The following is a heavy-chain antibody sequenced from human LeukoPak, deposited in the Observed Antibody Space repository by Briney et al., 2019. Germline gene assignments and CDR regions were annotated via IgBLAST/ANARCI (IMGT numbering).Heavy chain of an antibody. Sequence: SETLSLTCTVSGGSISSSSYYWGWIRQPPGKGLEWIGSIYYSGSNYSNPSLKSRVTISVDTSKNQFSLQLSSVTAADTAVYYCARRRDNYFDYWGQGTLVTVSS. CDR2: IYYSGSN. J-gene: IGHJ4*02. CDR1: GGSISSSSYY. CDR3: ARRRDNYFDY. V-gene: IGHV4-39*01. D-gene: IGHD2-15*01.